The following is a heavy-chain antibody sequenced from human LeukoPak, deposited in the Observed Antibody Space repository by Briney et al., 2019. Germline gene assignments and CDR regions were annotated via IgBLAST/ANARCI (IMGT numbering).Heavy chain of an antibody. CDR2: INIGGTNT. Sequence: GGSLRLSCEASGFTFNDYYMRWIRQAPGKGLEWLSYINIGGTNTHYADSVKGRFTISRDNAKKSLYLEMNNLRAEDTAVYYCATDGAGFDTWGQGVLVTVSS. CDR1: GFTFNDYY. CDR3: ATDGAGFDT. V-gene: IGHV3-11*01. J-gene: IGHJ5*02.